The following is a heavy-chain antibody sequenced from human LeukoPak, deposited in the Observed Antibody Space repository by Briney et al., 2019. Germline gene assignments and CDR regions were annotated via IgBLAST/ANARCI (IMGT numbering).Heavy chain of an antibody. V-gene: IGHV4-34*09. CDR3: ARDSASSGYLDAFDI. J-gene: IGHJ3*02. Sequence: SETLSLTCTVSGGSISSYYWSWIRQPAGKGLEWIGEINHSGSTNYNPSLKSRVTISVDTSKNQFSLKLSSVTAADTAVYYCARDSASSGYLDAFDIWGQGTMVTVSS. CDR1: GGSISSYY. CDR2: INHSGST. D-gene: IGHD3-22*01.